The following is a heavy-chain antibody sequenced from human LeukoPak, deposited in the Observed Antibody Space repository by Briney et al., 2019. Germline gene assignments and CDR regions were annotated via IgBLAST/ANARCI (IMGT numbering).Heavy chain of an antibody. D-gene: IGHD1-26*01. J-gene: IGHJ6*03. CDR1: GGTLSSYA. CDR2: IIPIFGTA. V-gene: IGHV1-69*05. CDR3: ARSVELGYYYYYMDV. Sequence: SVKVSCKASGGTLSSYAISWVRQAPGQGLEWMGGIIPIFGTANYAQKFQGRVTITTDESTSTAYMELSSLRSEDTAVYYCARSVELGYYYYYMDVWGKGTTVTVSS.